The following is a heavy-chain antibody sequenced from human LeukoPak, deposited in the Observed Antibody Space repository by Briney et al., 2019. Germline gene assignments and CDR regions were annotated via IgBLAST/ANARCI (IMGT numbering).Heavy chain of an antibody. CDR1: GGSISSSNW. CDR2: IYHSGST. D-gene: IGHD1-14*01. J-gene: IGHJ4*02. Sequence: PSETLSLTCAVSGGSISSSNWWSWVRQPPGKGLEWIGEIYHSGSTNYNPSLKSRVTISVDTSKNQFSLKLSSVTAADTAVYYCARGPVGIYYFDYWGQGTLVTVSS. CDR3: ARGPVGIYYFDY. V-gene: IGHV4-4*02.